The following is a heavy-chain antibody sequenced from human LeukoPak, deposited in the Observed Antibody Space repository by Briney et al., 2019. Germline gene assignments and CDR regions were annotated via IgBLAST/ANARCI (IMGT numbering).Heavy chain of an antibody. CDR2: IYYSGST. CDR3: ARVPPGYYDSSGYFDY. J-gene: IGHJ4*02. V-gene: IGHV4-59*01. D-gene: IGHD3-22*01. Sequence: SETLSLTCTVSGGSISSYCWSWIRQPPGKGLEWIGYIYYSGSTNYNPSLKSRVTISVDTSKNQFSLKLSSVTAADTAVYYCARVPPGYYDSSGYFDYWGQGTLVTVSS. CDR1: GGSISSYC.